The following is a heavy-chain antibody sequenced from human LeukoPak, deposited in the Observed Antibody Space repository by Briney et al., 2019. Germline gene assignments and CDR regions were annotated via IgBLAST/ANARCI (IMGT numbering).Heavy chain of an antibody. CDR1: GDSVSSNNAA. CDR2: TYFRSKWYN. CDR3: ARTYGGNCDY. D-gene: IGHD4-23*01. V-gene: IGHV6-1*01. Sequence: SPTLSLTCAISGDSVSSNNAAWNWIRQSPSRGFEWLGRTYFRSKWYNDYAASVKSRITVNPDTSKNHFSLQLSSVTPEDTAVYYCARTYGGNCDYWGQGTLVTVSS. J-gene: IGHJ4*02.